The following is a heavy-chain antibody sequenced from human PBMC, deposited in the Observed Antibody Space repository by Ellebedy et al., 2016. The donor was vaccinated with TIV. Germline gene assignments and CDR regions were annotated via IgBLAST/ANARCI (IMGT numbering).Heavy chain of an antibody. V-gene: IGHV1-3*01. D-gene: IGHD6-13*01. CDR2: INAGNGNT. CDR3: ARDDLIAEVDY. Sequence: AASVKVSCKASGYTFSRYAMHWVRQAPGQRLDWMGWINAGNGNTKYSQRFQGRVTITRDTSASTAYMALSSLRSKDAAVYYCARDDLIAEVDYWGQGTLVTVSS. J-gene: IGHJ4*02. CDR1: GYTFSRYA.